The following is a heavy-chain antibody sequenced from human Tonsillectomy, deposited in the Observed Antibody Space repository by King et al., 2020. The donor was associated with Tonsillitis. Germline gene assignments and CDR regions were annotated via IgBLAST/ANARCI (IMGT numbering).Heavy chain of an antibody. V-gene: IGHV3-53*04. CDR1: GFTVSSNS. CDR3: ARDGYYDSRGHYEVFLDV. J-gene: IGHJ6*04. D-gene: IGHD3-22*01. Sequence: VQLVESGGGLVQPGGSLRLYCAASGFTVSSNSMSWVRQAPGKGLEWVSVIYSGGTTYYADSVQGRFTISRHNSKNTLYLQMNSLRAEDTAVYYCARDGYYDSRGHYEVFLDVWGKGTTVTVSS. CDR2: IYSGGTT.